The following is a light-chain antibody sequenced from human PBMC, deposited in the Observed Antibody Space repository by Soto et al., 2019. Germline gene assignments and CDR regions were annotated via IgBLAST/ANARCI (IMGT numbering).Light chain of an antibody. J-gene: IGLJ1*01. CDR3: SSHTSSINYV. CDR2: QVT. Sequence: QSALTQPTSVSGSPGQSITISCTGTSSDITLYNYVSWYQQHPGKAPKLMIYQVTNRPSGVSTRFSGSKSGNTASLTISGLQAEDEADYYCSSHTSSINYVFGTGTKVTVL. V-gene: IGLV2-14*01. CDR1: SSDITLYNY.